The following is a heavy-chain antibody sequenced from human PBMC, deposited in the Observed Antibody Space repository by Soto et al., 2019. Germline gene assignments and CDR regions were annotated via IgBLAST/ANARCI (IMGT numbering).Heavy chain of an antibody. V-gene: IGHV3-21*01. J-gene: IGHJ1*01. CDR3: ARDPSDLWEPDQYFPH. Sequence: GGSLRLSCAASGFTFSSYSMNWVRQAPGKGLEWVSSISSSSRHIYYADSVKGRFTISRDNAKNSLYPQMNSLRAEDTAMYFCARDPSDLWEPDQYFPHWGQGTLVTVSS. D-gene: IGHD1-26*01. CDR2: ISSSSRHI. CDR1: GFTFSSYS.